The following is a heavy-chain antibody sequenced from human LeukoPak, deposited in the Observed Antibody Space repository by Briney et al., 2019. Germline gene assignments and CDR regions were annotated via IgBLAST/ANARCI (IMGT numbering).Heavy chain of an antibody. CDR2: FDPEDGET. Sequence: WASVKVSCKVSGYTLTELSMHWVRQAPGKGLEWMGGFDPEDGETIYAQKFQGRVTMTEDTSTDTAYMELNSLRSEDTAVYYCATVETTVTTFDYWGQGTLVTVSS. D-gene: IGHD4-17*01. J-gene: IGHJ4*02. CDR1: GYTLTELS. V-gene: IGHV1-24*01. CDR3: ATVETTVTTFDY.